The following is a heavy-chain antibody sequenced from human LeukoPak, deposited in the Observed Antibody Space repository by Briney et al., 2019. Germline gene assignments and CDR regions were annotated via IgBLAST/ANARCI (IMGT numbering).Heavy chain of an antibody. CDR1: GGSISSYY. V-gene: IGHV4-59*01. CDR3: ARGRYGWLPFDY. Sequence: PSETLSLTCTVSGGSISSYYWSWIRQPPGKGLEWIGYIYYSGSTNYNPSLKGRVTISVDTSKDQFTLKLSSVTAADTAVYYCARGRYGWLPFDYWGQGTLVTVSS. J-gene: IGHJ4*02. D-gene: IGHD3-16*01. CDR2: IYYSGST.